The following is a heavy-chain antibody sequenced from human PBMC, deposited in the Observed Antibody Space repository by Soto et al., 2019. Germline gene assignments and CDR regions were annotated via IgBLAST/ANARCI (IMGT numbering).Heavy chain of an antibody. CDR1: GGTFSSYA. CDR2: IIPIFGTA. Sequence: SVKVSCKASGGTFSSYAISWLRQAPGQGLEWMGGIIPIFGTANYAQKFQGRVTITADKSTSTAYMELSSLRSEDTAVYYCARETLGYCSGGSCYQNSWFDPWGQGTLVTVSS. D-gene: IGHD2-15*01. J-gene: IGHJ5*02. V-gene: IGHV1-69*06. CDR3: ARETLGYCSGGSCYQNSWFDP.